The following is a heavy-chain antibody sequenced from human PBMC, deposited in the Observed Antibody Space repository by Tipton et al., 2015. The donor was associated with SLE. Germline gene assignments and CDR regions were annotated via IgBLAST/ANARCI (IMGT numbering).Heavy chain of an antibody. D-gene: IGHD2-15*01. J-gene: IGHJ5*02. V-gene: IGHV4-34*01. CDR1: GGSFSGYY. CDR3: ARGGLGYCSGGSCYWFDP. Sequence: LRLSCAVYGGSFSGYYWSWIRQPPGKGLEWIEEINHSGSTNYNPSLKSRVTISVDTSKNQFSLKLSSVTAADTAVYYCARGGLGYCSGGSCYWFDPWGQGTLVTVSS. CDR2: INHSGST.